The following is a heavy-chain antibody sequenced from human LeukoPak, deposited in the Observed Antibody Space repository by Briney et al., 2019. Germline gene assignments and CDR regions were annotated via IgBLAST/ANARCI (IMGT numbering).Heavy chain of an antibody. Sequence: IFSNYWMSWVRQPPGKGLEWIGSIYYSGTTHYNPSLESRVTISVDTSKNRLSLKMSSVTAADTAVYYCARYLRAEYFQYWGQGTLVTVSS. CDR2: IYYSGTT. V-gene: IGHV4-39*01. J-gene: IGHJ1*01. CDR1: IFSNYW. CDR3: ARYLRAEYFQY.